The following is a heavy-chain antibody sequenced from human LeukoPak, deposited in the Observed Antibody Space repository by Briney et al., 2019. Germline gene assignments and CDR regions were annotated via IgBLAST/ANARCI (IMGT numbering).Heavy chain of an antibody. CDR1: GSSFTSYW. D-gene: IGHD6-19*01. V-gene: IGHV5-51*01. Sequence: GASLQISCKGSGSSFTSYWIGWVRPLPGRGLEWMGIIYPGDSDTRYSPSFQGQVTISADKSISTAYLQWSSLKASDTAMYYCARLVWPSSGWYGGDYWGQGTLVTVSS. J-gene: IGHJ4*02. CDR2: IYPGDSDT. CDR3: ARLVWPSSGWYGGDY.